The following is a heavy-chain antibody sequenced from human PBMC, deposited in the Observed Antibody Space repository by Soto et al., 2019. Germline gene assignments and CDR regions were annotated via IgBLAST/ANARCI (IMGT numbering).Heavy chain of an antibody. D-gene: IGHD4-17*01. J-gene: IGHJ6*02. Sequence: QVQLVQSGAEVKKPGSSVKVSCKASGGSLSNYGISWVRQAPGQGLAWMGGIIPVFGTANYAQKFQGRGTVTADESTNIVYMDVTSLRSEDTAVYYCARGDATKIVVTTYYAMDVWGQGTTVTVSS. V-gene: IGHV1-69*12. CDR1: GGSLSNYG. CDR3: ARGDATKIVVTTYYAMDV. CDR2: IIPVFGTA.